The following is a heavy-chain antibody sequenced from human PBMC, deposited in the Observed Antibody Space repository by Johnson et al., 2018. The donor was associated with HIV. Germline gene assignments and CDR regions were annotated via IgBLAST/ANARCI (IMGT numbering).Heavy chain of an antibody. V-gene: IGHV3-23*04. D-gene: IGHD6-6*01. CDR1: GFTFSDYY. CDR2: ISGSGGST. Sequence: EVQLVESGGGVVRPGGSLRLSCAASGFTFSDYYMSWIRQAPGKGLEWVSAISGSGGSTYYADSVKGRFTISRDNSKNTLYLQMNSLRAEDTAVYYCAKGGSSDAFDIWGQGTMVTVSS. CDR3: AKGGSSDAFDI. J-gene: IGHJ3*02.